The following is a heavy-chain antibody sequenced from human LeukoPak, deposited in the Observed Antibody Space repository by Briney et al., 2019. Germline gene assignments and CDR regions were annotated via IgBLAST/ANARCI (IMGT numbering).Heavy chain of an antibody. D-gene: IGHD7-27*01. Sequence: GGSLRLSCAASGFIFSDYYMGWARQAPGKGLEWVSYISSSSSNIFYADSFKGRFTISRDNAQNSLYLQMNSLRVEDTAVYYCARDPPGAHFDYWGQGTLVTVSS. V-gene: IGHV3-11*04. J-gene: IGHJ4*02. CDR3: ARDPPGAHFDY. CDR2: ISSSSSNI. CDR1: GFIFSDYY.